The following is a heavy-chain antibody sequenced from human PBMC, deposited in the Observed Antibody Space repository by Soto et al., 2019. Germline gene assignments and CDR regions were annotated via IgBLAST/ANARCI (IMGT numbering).Heavy chain of an antibody. J-gene: IGHJ6*02. CDR2: ISYDGSNK. CDR3: AKDPVFGVVNYYYYGMDV. V-gene: IGHV3-30*18. CDR1: GFTFSSYG. D-gene: IGHD3-3*01. Sequence: VGSLRLSCAASGFTFSSYGMHWVRQAPGKGLEWVAVISYDGSNKYYADSVKGRFTISRDNSKNTLYLQMNSLRAEDTAVYYCAKDPVFGVVNYYYYGMDVWGQGTTVTVSS.